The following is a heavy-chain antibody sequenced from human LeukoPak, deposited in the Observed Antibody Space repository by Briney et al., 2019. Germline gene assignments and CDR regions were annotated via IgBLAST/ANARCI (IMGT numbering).Heavy chain of an antibody. D-gene: IGHD5-24*01. CDR3: ARGAARMVEMATIISFEY. J-gene: IGHJ4*02. Sequence: GGSLRLSCAASGFTFSSYGMHWVRQAPGKGLEWVAFIRHDGSNKYYADSVKGRFTISRDNSKKTLYLQMNSLRAEDTAVYYCARGAARMVEMATIISFEYWGQGTLVTVSS. CDR2: IRHDGSNK. CDR1: GFTFSSYG. V-gene: IGHV3-30*02.